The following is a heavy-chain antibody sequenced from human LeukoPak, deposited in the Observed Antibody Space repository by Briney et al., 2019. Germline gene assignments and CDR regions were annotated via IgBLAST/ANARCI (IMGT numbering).Heavy chain of an antibody. J-gene: IGHJ4*02. CDR1: GFTFSSYS. CDR2: ISSSSTYI. CDR3: ARDRSDDY. Sequence: GGSLRHTCAASGFTFSSYSMNWVRQAPGKGLEWVSSISSSSTYIYYADSVKGRFTISRDNAKNSLYLQMNSLRAEDTAVYYCARDRSDDYWGQGTLVTVSS. V-gene: IGHV3-21*01.